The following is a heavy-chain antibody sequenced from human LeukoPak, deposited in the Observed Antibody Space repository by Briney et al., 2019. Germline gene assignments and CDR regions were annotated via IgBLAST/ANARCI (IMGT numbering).Heavy chain of an antibody. CDR1: GYTFTDYF. Sequence: ASVEVSCKASGYTFTDYFIHWVRQAPGQGLEWMGWINPSSGGTNYVQKFQGRVTMTRDTSISTAYMELSRLRSDDTAVYYCAREGWELLDQGFDYWGQGTLVTVSS. J-gene: IGHJ4*02. CDR2: INPSSGGT. CDR3: AREGWELLDQGFDY. D-gene: IGHD1-26*01. V-gene: IGHV1-2*02.